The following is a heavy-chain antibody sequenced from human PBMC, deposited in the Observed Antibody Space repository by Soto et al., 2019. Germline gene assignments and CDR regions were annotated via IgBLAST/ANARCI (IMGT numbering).Heavy chain of an antibody. CDR2: INPNSGGT. CDR3: ARSGGDPQRADAFDI. D-gene: IGHD4-17*01. CDR1: GYTFTGYY. J-gene: IGHJ3*02. Sequence: ASVKVSCKASGYTFTGYYMHWVRQAPGQGLEWMGWINPNSGGTNYAQKFQGWVTMTRDTSISTAYMELSRLRSDDTAVYYCARSGGDPQRADAFDIWGQGTMVTVSS. V-gene: IGHV1-2*04.